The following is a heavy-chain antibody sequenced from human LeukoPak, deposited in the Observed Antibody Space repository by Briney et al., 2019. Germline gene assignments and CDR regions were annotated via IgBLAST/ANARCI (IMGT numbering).Heavy chain of an antibody. V-gene: IGHV3-21*01. CDR1: GFTFSDYT. J-gene: IGHJ4*02. D-gene: IGHD3-3*01. CDR3: AREYRIGFLEWLLSYFDY. CDR2: ISSSGRNI. Sequence: GGSLRLSCAASGFTFSDYTINWVRQAPGKGLEWISSISSSGRNIFYADSVMGRFTISRDNSKNTLYLQMNSLRAEDTAVYYCAREYRIGFLEWLLSYFDYWGQGTLVTVSS.